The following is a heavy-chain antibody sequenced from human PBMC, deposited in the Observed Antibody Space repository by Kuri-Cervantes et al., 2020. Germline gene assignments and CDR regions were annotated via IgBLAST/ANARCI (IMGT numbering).Heavy chain of an antibody. CDR3: ARSYSGSWGLSY. CDR1: GFTFSSYG. D-gene: IGHD1-26*01. J-gene: IGHJ4*02. V-gene: IGHV3-21*04. CDR2: ISGSNKYI. Sequence: GESLKISCAASGFTFSSYGMHWVRQAPGKGLEWVSSISGSNKYIYYADSVKGRFTISRDNAKNSLYLQMNSLRAEDTAVYYCARSYSGSWGLSYWGQGTLVTVSS.